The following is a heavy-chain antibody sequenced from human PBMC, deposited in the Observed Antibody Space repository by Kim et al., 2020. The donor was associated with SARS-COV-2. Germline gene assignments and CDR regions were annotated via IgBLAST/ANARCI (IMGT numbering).Heavy chain of an antibody. D-gene: IGHD5-12*01. V-gene: IGHV4-61*02. CDR1: GGSISSGSYY. J-gene: IGHJ4*02. Sequence: SETLSLTCTVSGGSISSGSYYWSWIRQPAGKGLEWIGRIYTSGSTNYNPSLKSRVTISVDTSKNQFSLKLSSVTAADTAVYYCARAVGYDNIDYWGQGTLVTVSS. CDR2: IYTSGST. CDR3: ARAVGYDNIDY.